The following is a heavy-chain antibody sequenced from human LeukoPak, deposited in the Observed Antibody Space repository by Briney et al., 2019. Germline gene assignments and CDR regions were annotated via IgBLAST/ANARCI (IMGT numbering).Heavy chain of an antibody. V-gene: IGHV1-18*04. CDR2: ISAYNGNT. D-gene: IGHD2-2*01. CDR1: GYTFTSYG. J-gene: IGHJ4*02. CDR3: ARGGRSNIVVVPAAHTYDY. Sequence: ASVKVSCKASGYTFTSYGISWVRQAPGQGLEWMGWISAYNGNTKYAQKLQGRVTMTTNTSTSTAYMELRSLRSDDTAVYYCARGGRSNIVVVPAAHTYDYWGQGTLVTVSS.